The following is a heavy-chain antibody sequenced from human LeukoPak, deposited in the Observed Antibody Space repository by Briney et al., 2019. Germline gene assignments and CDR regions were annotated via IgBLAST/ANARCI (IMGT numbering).Heavy chain of an antibody. CDR1: GFTFGDYA. CDR3: TSGTYYYDLVGLH. D-gene: IGHD3-22*01. Sequence: GGSLRLSCTASGFTFGDYAMSWFRQAPGKGLEWVSFIGSKAYGGTIEYAASVKGRFTISRDDSKSIAYLQMNSLKTEDTAVYYCTSGTYYYDLVGLHWGQGTLVTVSS. CDR2: IGSKAYGGTI. J-gene: IGHJ4*02. V-gene: IGHV3-49*03.